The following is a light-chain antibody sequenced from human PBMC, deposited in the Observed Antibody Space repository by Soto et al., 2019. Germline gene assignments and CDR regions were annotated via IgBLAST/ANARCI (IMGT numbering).Light chain of an antibody. CDR3: QQYENSPIT. CDR1: QSVNIY. CDR2: GAS. V-gene: IGKV3-20*01. J-gene: IGKJ5*01. Sequence: IVMTQSPATLSVSPGERATLSCRASQSVNIYLAWYQQKPGQAPRLLIFGASYRATGIPDRFSGTGSETDFTLTINRLEPEDFAVYYCQQYENSPITFGQGTRLEIK.